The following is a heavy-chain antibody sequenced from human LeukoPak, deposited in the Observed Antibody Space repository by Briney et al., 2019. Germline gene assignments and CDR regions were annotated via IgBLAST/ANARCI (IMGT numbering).Heavy chain of an antibody. CDR2: IYAGDFDT. CDR1: GYSFTSYW. J-gene: IGHJ4*01. Sequence: GESLKISCKGSGYSFTSYWIGWVRQMPGKGLEWLGIIYAGDFDTRYSPSFQGQVTISVDRSINTAYLQWNSLKASDTATYCARGGDDEDQPNDVIDIWGQGTLVTVSS. CDR3: ARGGDDEDQPNDVIDI. D-gene: IGHD1-1*01. V-gene: IGHV5-51*01.